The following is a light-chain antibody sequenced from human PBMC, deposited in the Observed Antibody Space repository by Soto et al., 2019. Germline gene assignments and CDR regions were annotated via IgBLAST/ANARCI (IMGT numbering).Light chain of an antibody. Sequence: EIVMTQSPATLSVSPGERATLSCRASQSISNTLAWFQQKPGQGPRLLIYGASTRATGIPARFSGSGSGTEFTLTISSLQSEDFAVYFCQQYNDWPRTFGQGTKVDIK. CDR2: GAS. CDR3: QQYNDWPRT. CDR1: QSISNT. V-gene: IGKV3-15*01. J-gene: IGKJ2*01.